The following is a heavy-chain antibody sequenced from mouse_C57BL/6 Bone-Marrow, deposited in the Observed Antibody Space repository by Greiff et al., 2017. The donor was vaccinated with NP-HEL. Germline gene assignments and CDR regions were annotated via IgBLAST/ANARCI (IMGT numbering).Heavy chain of an antibody. D-gene: IGHD2-1*01. CDR3: ARGGPYGKERVYYAMDY. CDR2: ISSGSSTI. J-gene: IGHJ4*01. Sequence: EVKLVESGGGLVKPGGSLKLSCAASGFTFSDYGMHWVRQAPEKGLEWVAYISSGSSTIYYADTVKGRFTISRDNAKNTLFLQMTSLRSEDTAMYYCARGGPYGKERVYYAMDYWGQGTSVTVSS. CDR1: GFTFSDYG. V-gene: IGHV5-17*01.